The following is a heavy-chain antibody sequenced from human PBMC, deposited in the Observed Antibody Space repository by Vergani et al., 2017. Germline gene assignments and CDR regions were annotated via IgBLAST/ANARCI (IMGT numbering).Heavy chain of an antibody. Sequence: EVQLVESGGVVVQPGGSLRLSCAASGFTFSNYAMSWIRQTPGKGLEWVSGISWNSGAVDYADSVRGRFTISRDNAKNSLFLEMNSLRFEDTAVYFCTKGSVYYHDSAGHGYDPYTGFDLWGQGTLVTVSS. CDR2: ISWNSGAV. CDR3: TKGSVYYHDSAGHGYDPYTGFDL. D-gene: IGHD5-12*01. J-gene: IGHJ3*01. V-gene: IGHV3-9*01. CDR1: GFTFSNYA.